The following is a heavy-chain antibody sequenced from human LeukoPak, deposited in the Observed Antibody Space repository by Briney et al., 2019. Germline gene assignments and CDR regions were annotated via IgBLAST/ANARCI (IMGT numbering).Heavy chain of an antibody. D-gene: IGHD3-10*01. J-gene: IGHJ4*02. CDR2: ISGSGGST. CDR3: AIMVRGVLDY. CDR1: GFTFSSYA. Sequence: GGSLRLSCAASGFTFSSYAMSWVRQAPGKGLEWVSAISGSGGSTYYADSVKGRFTISRDNSKNTLYLHMNSLRAEDTAVYYCAIMVRGVLDYWGQGTLVTVSS. V-gene: IGHV3-23*01.